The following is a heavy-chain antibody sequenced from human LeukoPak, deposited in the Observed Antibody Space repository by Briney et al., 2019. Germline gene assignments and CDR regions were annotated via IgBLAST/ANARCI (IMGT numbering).Heavy chain of an antibody. CDR2: IYHSGST. D-gene: IGHD6-25*01. Sequence: SETLSLTCAVSGGSISSSNWWSWVRQPPGKGLEWIGEIYHSGSTNYNPSLKSRVTISVDKSKNQFSLKLSSVTAADTAVYYCARGSGGLLGANWFDPWGQGTLVTVSS. V-gene: IGHV4-4*02. CDR3: ARGSGGLLGANWFDP. CDR1: GGSISSSNW. J-gene: IGHJ5*02.